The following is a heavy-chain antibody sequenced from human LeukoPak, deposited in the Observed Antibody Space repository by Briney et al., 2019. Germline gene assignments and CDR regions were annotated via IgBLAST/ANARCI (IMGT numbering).Heavy chain of an antibody. CDR3: ARGRIAAAGTEWFDP. CDR2: IYHSGST. D-gene: IGHD6-13*01. J-gene: IGHJ5*02. CDR1: GYSISSGYY. V-gene: IGHV4-38-2*02. Sequence: SETLSLTCTVSGYSISSGYYWGWIRQPPGKGLEWIGSIYHSGSTYYNPSLKSRVTISVDTSKNQFSLKLSSVTAADTAVYCARGRIAAAGTEWFDPWGQGTLVTVSS.